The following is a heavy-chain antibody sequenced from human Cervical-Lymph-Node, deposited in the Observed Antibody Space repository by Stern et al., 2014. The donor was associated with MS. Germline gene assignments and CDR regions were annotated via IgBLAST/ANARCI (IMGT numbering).Heavy chain of an antibody. CDR2: IYDTRTH. V-gene: IGHV4-30-4*01. CDR1: GGSISSGGSF. J-gene: IGHJ4*02. CDR3: ARFNSAMPSFDY. Sequence: QVQLQESGPGLVKPSQTLSLTCTVAGGSISSGGSFWSWFRQSPGKGLEWTGSIYDTRTHYYTPSLKSRVSMSIDTSKNQFSLELTSVTAADTTVYFCARFNSAMPSFDYWGQGTLVTVSS. D-gene: IGHD2-2*01.